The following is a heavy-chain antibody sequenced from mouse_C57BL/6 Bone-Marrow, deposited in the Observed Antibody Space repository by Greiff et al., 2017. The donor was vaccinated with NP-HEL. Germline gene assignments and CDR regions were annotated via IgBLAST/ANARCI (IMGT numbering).Heavy chain of an antibody. V-gene: IGHV1-81*01. J-gene: IGHJ2*01. Sequence: QVQLQQSGAELARPGASVKLSCKASGYTFTSYGISWVKQRTGQGLEWIGEIYPRSGNPYYNEKFKGKATLTADKSSSTAYMELRSLTSEDSAVYFCASGNYYDYDKDFDYWGQGTTLTVSS. D-gene: IGHD2-4*01. CDR3: ASGNYYDYDKDFDY. CDR2: IYPRSGNP. CDR1: GYTFTSYG.